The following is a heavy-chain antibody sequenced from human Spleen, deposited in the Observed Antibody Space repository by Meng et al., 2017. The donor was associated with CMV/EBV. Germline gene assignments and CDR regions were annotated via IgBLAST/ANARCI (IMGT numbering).Heavy chain of an antibody. CDR1: GFTFSSYA. CDR2: ISGSGGST. D-gene: IGHD2-15*01. V-gene: IGHV3-23*01. Sequence: GESLKISCAASGFTFSSYAMSWVRQAPGKGLEWVSAISGSGGSTYYADSVKGRFTISRDNSKNTLYLQMNGLRPEDTAVYYCARDLLRGSGACDIWGQGTVVTVSS. J-gene: IGHJ3*02. CDR3: ARDLLRGSGACDI.